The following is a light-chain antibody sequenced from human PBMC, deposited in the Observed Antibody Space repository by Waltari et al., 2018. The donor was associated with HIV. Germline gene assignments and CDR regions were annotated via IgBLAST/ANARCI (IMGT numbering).Light chain of an antibody. Sequence: EIVLTQSPGTLSLSPGDRATLFCRASETVSSNFFALYQQKPGQAPRLLIYGASNRVTGVPDKFSGSGSGTDFTLTITRLEPDDFAVYYCQQYGTSPTFGQGTKVEIQ. J-gene: IGKJ1*01. V-gene: IGKV3-20*01. CDR1: ETVSSNF. CDR2: GAS. CDR3: QQYGTSPT.